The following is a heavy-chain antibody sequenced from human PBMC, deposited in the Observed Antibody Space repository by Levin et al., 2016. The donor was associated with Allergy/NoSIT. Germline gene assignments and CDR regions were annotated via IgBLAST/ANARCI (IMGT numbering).Heavy chain of an antibody. V-gene: IGHV1-18*01. CDR2: ISAYNGNT. J-gene: IGHJ4*02. D-gene: IGHD6-19*01. Sequence: WVRQAPGQGLEWMGWISAYNGNTNYAQKLQGRVTMTTDTSTSTAYMELRSLRSDDTAVYYCARVSRDSSGWSYYFDYWGQGTLVTVSS. CDR3: ARVSRDSSGWSYYFDY.